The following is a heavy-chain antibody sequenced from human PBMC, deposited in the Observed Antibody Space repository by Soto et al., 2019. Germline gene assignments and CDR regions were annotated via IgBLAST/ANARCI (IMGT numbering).Heavy chain of an antibody. Sequence: QVQLQESGPGLVKPSETLSLTCTVSGGSISSYYWSWIRQSPGKGLEGIGYMYYSGSTNYNPSLKSRVTISIDTSRNQFSLKLSSGTAAETAVYYCARGTFGVVKDWGQGTLVTVSS. CDR1: GGSISSYY. V-gene: IGHV4-59*01. CDR2: MYYSGST. CDR3: ARGTFGVVKD. D-gene: IGHD3-3*01. J-gene: IGHJ4*02.